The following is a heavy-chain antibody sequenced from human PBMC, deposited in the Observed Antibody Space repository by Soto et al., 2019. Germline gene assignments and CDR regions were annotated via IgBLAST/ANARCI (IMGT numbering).Heavy chain of an antibody. CDR2: ISSSSSTI. CDR3: ARVGYGDYFDY. J-gene: IGHJ4*02. V-gene: IGHV3-48*01. CDR1: GFTFSSYS. D-gene: IGHD4-17*01. Sequence: GGSLRLSCAASGFTFSSYSMNWVRQAPGKGLEWVSYISSSSSTIYYADSVKCRFTISRDNAKNSLYLQMNSLRAEDTAVYYCARVGYGDYFDYWGQGTLVTVSS.